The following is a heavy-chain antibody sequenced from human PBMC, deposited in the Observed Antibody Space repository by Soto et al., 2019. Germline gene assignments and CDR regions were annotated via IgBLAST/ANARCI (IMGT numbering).Heavy chain of an antibody. D-gene: IGHD6-13*01. CDR3: ARWGIELDYYYGMDV. CDR1: GGSISSYY. CDR2: IYYSGST. Sequence: PSETLSLTCTVSGGSISSYYWSWIRQPPGKGLEWIGYIYYSGSTNYNPSLKSRVTISVDTSKNQFSLKLSSVTAADTAVYYCARWGIELDYYYGMDVWGQGTTVTVSS. V-gene: IGHV4-59*01. J-gene: IGHJ6*02.